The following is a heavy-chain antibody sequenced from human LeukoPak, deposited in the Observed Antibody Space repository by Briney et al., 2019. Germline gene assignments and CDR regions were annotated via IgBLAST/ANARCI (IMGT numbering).Heavy chain of an antibody. Sequence: SVKVSCKASGGTFISYAISWVRQAPGQGLEWMGRIIPIFGTANYAQKFQGRVTITTDESTSTAYMELSSLRSEDTAVYYCARGKAPGYFDYWGQGTLVTVSS. J-gene: IGHJ4*02. CDR1: GGTFISYA. V-gene: IGHV1-69*05. CDR3: ARGKAPGYFDY. CDR2: IIPIFGTA.